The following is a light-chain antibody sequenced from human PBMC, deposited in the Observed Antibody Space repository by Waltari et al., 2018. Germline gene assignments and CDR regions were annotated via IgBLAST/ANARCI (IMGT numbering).Light chain of an antibody. J-gene: IGKJ4*01. CDR3: QQYHKWPPGG. V-gene: IGKV3-15*01. Sequence: VVTQSPATLSVSPGKTVTLSCRASQRVNTNLAWYQQTPGPAPRLLIFAASTRAPGIPSRFGGSGSGTEFTLTITSLQFEDGGVYFCQQYHKWPPGGFGGGTKVEIE. CDR1: QRVNTN. CDR2: AAS.